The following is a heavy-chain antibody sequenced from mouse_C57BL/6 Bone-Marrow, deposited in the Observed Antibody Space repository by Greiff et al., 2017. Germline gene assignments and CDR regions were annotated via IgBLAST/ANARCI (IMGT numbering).Heavy chain of an antibody. CDR2: IRSKSNNYAT. D-gene: IGHD2-5*01. CDR1: GFSFNTYA. V-gene: IGHV10-1*01. J-gene: IGHJ3*01. Sequence: EVKLVESGGGLVQPKGSLKLSCAASGFSFNTYAMNWVRQAPGKGLEWVARIRSKSNNYATYYADSVKDRFTSSRDDSESMLYLQMNNLKTEDTAMYYCVRHGPYSNWFAYWGQGTLVTVSA. CDR3: VRHGPYSNWFAY.